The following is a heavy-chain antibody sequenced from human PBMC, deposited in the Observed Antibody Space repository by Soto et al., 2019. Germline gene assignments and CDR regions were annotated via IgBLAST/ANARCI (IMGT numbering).Heavy chain of an antibody. D-gene: IGHD2-15*01. Sequence: SETLSLTCTVSGDSINHDAYYWAWIRQPPGKGLEWIATIYYSGTTTFYNPSLESRVTISVHTSKNQFSLNLTSVTAADTAVYYCARHTPAISISDHWGQGTLVTVSS. CDR3: ARHTPAISISDH. CDR2: IYYSGTTT. CDR1: GDSINHDAYY. V-gene: IGHV4-39*01. J-gene: IGHJ4*02.